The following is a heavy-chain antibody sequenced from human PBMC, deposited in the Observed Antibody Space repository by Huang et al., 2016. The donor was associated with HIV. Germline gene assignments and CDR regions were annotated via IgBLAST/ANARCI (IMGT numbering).Heavy chain of an antibody. J-gene: IGHJ4*02. CDR1: GYTCTSYY. Sequence: QVQLVQSGAEVKKPGALVKVSCKSSGYTCTSYYMHLVRQAPGQGLEWMRKINPSGGRTTYAQELQGRVTMTRDTSTSTVYMELRSLTSDDTAVYYCARDLRRPGDSNLLYYWGQGTLVTVSS. CDR2: INPSGGRT. V-gene: IGHV1-46*04. CDR3: ARDLRRPGDSNLLYY. D-gene: IGHD4-4*01.